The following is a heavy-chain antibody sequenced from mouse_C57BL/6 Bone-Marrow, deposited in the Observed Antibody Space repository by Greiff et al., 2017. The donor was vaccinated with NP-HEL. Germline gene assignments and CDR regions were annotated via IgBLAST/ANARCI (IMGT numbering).Heavy chain of an antibody. D-gene: IGHD1-1*01. V-gene: IGHV1-55*01. Sequence: QVQLLQPGAELVKPGASVKMSCKASGYTFTSYWITWVKQSPGQGLEWIGDIYPGSGSTNYTAKFKSKVTLTVDTSTSTAYMQRSSLTSEDSAVYYCARSYTLDYWGQGTTLTVSS. CDR1: GYTFTSYW. CDR3: ARSYTLDY. J-gene: IGHJ2*01. CDR2: IYPGSGST.